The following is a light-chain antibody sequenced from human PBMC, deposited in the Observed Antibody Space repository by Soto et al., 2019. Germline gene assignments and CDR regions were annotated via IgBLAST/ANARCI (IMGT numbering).Light chain of an antibody. CDR3: QQYNNWPRM. CDR2: GAS. J-gene: IGKJ1*01. CDR1: QSVSGN. V-gene: IGKV3-15*01. Sequence: EIVMTQSPATLSVSPGESATLSCRASQSVSGNLAWYQQKPGQAPRLLIYGASTRATGIPARFSGSGSGTEFTLTISSLQSEDFAVYYCQQYNNWPRMFGQGTKVEIK.